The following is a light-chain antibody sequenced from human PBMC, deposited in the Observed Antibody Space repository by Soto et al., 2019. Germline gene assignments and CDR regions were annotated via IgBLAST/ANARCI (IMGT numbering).Light chain of an antibody. V-gene: IGKV1-27*01. Sequence: DIQLTQSPSSLPASVGDRVTITCRASQAISRYLAWYQQKPGKVPELLIYATSTLQSGDPSRFSGSGSGTDFTLTISSLQPEEVATYYCQKYNHAPTFGGGTKVEIK. CDR2: ATS. CDR1: QAISRY. CDR3: QKYNHAPT. J-gene: IGKJ4*01.